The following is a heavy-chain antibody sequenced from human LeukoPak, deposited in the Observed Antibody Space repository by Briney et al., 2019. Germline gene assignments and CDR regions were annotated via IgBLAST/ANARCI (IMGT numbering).Heavy chain of an antibody. CDR2: ISYDGSNE. Sequence: GGSLRLSCAASGFTFSSYVMHWVRQAPGKGLEWVAIISYDGSNEYYADSVKGRFTISRDNSKNTLYLQMNGLRAADTAVYYCARGLWFGDENPPYFDYWGQGTLVTVSS. J-gene: IGHJ4*02. CDR3: ARGLWFGDENPPYFDY. CDR1: GFTFSSYV. D-gene: IGHD3-10*01. V-gene: IGHV3-30*04.